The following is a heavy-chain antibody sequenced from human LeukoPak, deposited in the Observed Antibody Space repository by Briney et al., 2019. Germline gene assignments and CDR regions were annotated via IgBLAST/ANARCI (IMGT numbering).Heavy chain of an antibody. D-gene: IGHD3-22*01. V-gene: IGHV3-30*02. CDR2: MRCDGTGP. J-gene: IGHJ4*02. CDR3: GKHDSSSYY. Sequence: GGSLRLSCAASGFIFSIYAMRWVRQAPGKGLEWVACMRCDGTGPHYADSVQGRFTISRDNSKNTLSLQMNRLRAEDTAVFYCGKHDSSSYYSGQGTLVTVSS. CDR1: GFIFSIYA.